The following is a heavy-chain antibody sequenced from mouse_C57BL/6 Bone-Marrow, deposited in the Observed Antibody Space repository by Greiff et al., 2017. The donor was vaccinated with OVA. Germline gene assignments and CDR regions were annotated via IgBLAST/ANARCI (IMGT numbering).Heavy chain of an antibody. V-gene: IGHV5-6*01. CDR1: GFTFSSYG. Sequence: EVQGVESGGDLVKPGGSLKLSCAASGFTFSSYGMSWVRQTPDKRLEWVATISSGGSYTYYPDSVKGRFTISRDNAKNTLYLQMSSLKSEDTAMYYCARQGTTVVDWYFDVWGTGTTVTVSS. CDR2: ISSGGSYT. CDR3: ARQGTTVVDWYFDV. D-gene: IGHD1-1*01. J-gene: IGHJ1*03.